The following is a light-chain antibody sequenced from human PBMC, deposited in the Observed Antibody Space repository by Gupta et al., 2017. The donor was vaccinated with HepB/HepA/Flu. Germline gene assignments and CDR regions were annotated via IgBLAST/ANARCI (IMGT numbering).Light chain of an antibody. Sequence: SALPHPASVSGSPGQPITIPSTGPSSDVGRYNYDSWYQWYPGNAPKPMIYDVNDRRSGVSDRLSGFNCGNTGSMTFSGLQAEHEADYDGSSYTSSSTLVLFGGGTKLTVL. J-gene: IGLJ2*01. V-gene: IGLV2-14*01. CDR1: SSDVGRYNY. CDR3: SSYTSSSTLVL. CDR2: DVN.